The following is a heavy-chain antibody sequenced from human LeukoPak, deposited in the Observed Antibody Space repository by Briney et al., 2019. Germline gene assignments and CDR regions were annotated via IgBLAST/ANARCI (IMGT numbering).Heavy chain of an antibody. CDR1: GGSISSRSYY. CDR3: ARRTAYYYTSGSYYPEGSCFDY. CDR2: IHYSGST. V-gene: IGHV4-39*01. J-gene: IGHJ4*02. D-gene: IGHD3-10*01. Sequence: PSETLSLTCTVSGGSISSRSYYWDWIRQPPGKGLEWIGNIHYSGSTYYNPSLKSRVTVSVDTSKNQFSLKLSSVAAADTAVYYCARRTAYYYTSGSYYPEGSCFDYWGQGTLVTVSS.